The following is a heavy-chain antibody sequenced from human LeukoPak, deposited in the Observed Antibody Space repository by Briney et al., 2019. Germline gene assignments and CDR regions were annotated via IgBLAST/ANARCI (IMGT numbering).Heavy chain of an antibody. D-gene: IGHD2-2*01. Sequence: PGGSLRLSCTASGFTFGDYAMSWVRQAPGKGLEWVSAISGSGGSTYYADSVKGRFTISRDNSKNTLYLQMNSLRAEDTAVYYCAKRTSSNYGMDVWGQGTTVTVSS. CDR2: ISGSGGST. CDR3: AKRTSSNYGMDV. J-gene: IGHJ6*02. V-gene: IGHV3-23*01. CDR1: GFTFGDYA.